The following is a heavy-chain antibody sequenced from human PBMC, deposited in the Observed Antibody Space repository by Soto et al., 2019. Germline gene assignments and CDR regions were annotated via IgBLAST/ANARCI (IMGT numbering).Heavy chain of an antibody. CDR3: ARDGVLGGDCCSNWFDP. CDR1: GFTFSSYG. J-gene: IGHJ5*02. D-gene: IGHD2-21*02. Sequence: GGSLRLSCAASGFTFSSYGMHWVRQAPGKGLEWVAVIWYDGSNKYYADSVKGRFTISRDNSKNTLYLQMNSLRAEDTAVYYCARDGVLGGDCCSNWFDPWGQGTLVTVSS. CDR2: IWYDGSNK. V-gene: IGHV3-33*01.